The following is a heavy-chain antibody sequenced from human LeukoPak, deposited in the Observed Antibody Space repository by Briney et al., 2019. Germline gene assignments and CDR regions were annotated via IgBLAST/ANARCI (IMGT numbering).Heavy chain of an antibody. Sequence: GGSLRLSCAASGFTFSSYAMSWVRQAPGKGLEWVSAISGSGGSTYYADSVKGRFTISRDNSKNTLYLQMNSLRAEDTAIYYCAKGWVGYNAFDYWGQGTLVTASS. J-gene: IGHJ4*02. D-gene: IGHD5-24*01. CDR3: AKGWVGYNAFDY. V-gene: IGHV3-23*01. CDR2: ISGSGGST. CDR1: GFTFSSYA.